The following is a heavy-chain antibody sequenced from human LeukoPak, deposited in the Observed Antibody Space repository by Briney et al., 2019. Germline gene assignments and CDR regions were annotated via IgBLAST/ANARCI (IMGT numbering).Heavy chain of an antibody. V-gene: IGHV4-38-2*01. J-gene: IGHJ4*02. CDR2: IYHSGST. CDR3: ARHGYSSSADY. CDR1: GYSISSGYY. D-gene: IGHD6-6*01. Sequence: SETLSLTCAVSGYSISSGYYWGWIRQPPGKGLEWIGSIYHSGSTYYNPSLKSRVTISVDTSKNQFSLKLSSVTAADTAVYYCARHGYSSSADYWGKGTLVTVSS.